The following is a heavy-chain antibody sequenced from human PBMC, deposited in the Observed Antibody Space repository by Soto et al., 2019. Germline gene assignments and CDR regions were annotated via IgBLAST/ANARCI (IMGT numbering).Heavy chain of an antibody. J-gene: IGHJ4*02. V-gene: IGHV3-73*02. CDR2: VRNKPNTYST. CDR1: GFTFSDST. Sequence: EVQLVESGGGLVQPGGSLRLSCVASGFTFSDSTLHWVRQASGKGLEWVGRVRNKPNTYSTAYDKSVEGRFTISRDDSKNTSYLQMNSLKTEDTAVDYCARSPPAGIMCLGVIIAHQDFLDYWGQGALVTVSS. D-gene: IGHD3-10*01. CDR3: ARSPPAGIMCLGVIIAHQDFLDY.